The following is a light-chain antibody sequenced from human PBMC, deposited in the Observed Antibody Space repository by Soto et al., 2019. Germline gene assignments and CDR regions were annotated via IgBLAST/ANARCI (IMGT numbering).Light chain of an antibody. CDR1: SSDVGGYNF. CDR2: EVP. J-gene: IGLJ2*01. Sequence: QSVLTQPPSASGSPGQSVIISCTGTSSDVGGYNFVSWFQQHPGKAPKLMIYEVPKRPSGVPDRFSGSKSGNTASLTVSGLQGEDEADYYCISDAAGNNYLVFGGGTKLTVL. V-gene: IGLV2-8*01. CDR3: ISDAAGNNYLV.